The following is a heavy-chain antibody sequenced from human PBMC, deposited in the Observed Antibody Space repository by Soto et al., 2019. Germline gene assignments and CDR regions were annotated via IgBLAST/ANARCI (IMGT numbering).Heavy chain of an antibody. Sequence: QLHESSPGVVKPSETLSLTCTVSGDSINNNDYYWNWIRQTPGKGLEWIGYVYYSGSTYYIPSLKSRLSMSVDTSKNQFSLKLSSVTAADTAIYYCARMSYYYDKWYFDLWGRGTLVTVSS. V-gene: IGHV4-30-4*01. CDR3: ARMSYYYDKWYFDL. CDR1: GDSINNNDYY. J-gene: IGHJ2*01. CDR2: VYYSGST. D-gene: IGHD3-22*01.